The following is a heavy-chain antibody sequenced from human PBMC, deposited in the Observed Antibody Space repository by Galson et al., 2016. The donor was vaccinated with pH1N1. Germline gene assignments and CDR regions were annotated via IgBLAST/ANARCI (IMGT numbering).Heavy chain of an antibody. Sequence: SLRLSCAASKFTFSNYAMNWVRQAPGKGLEWVSLISDGGGSTYYADSVTGRFTISKDNSKNTRYLQMNSLRAEDTAVYYCAKSLGFRNCFDYWGQGTLVTVSS. V-gene: IGHV3-23*01. CDR3: AKSLGFRNCFDY. J-gene: IGHJ4*02. D-gene: IGHD3-16*01. CDR1: KFTFSNYA. CDR2: ISDGGGST.